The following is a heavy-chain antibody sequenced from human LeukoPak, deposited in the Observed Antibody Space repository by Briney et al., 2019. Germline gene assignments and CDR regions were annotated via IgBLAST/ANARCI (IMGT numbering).Heavy chain of an antibody. CDR1: GGTLSNYA. CDR2: IIPIFGTA. D-gene: IGHD3-22*01. CDR3: ARGPRSGYSPYYFDY. J-gene: IGHJ4*02. Sequence: ASVKVSCKASGGTLSNYAISWVRQAPGQGLEWMGGIIPIFGTANYAQKFQGRVTITTDESTSTAYMELSSLRSEDTAVYFCARGPRSGYSPYYFDYWGQGTLVTVSS. V-gene: IGHV1-69*05.